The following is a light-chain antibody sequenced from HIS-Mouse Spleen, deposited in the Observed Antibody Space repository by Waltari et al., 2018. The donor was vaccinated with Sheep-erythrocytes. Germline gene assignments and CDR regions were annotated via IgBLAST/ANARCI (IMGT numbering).Light chain of an antibody. Sequence: QSALPQPASVSGSPGQSITISCTGTSSDVGCYNLVSLYQQHPGKAPKLMIYEGSKRPSGVSNRFSGSKSGNTASLTISGLQAEDEADYYCCSYAGSSTPWVFGGGTKLTVL. J-gene: IGLJ3*02. CDR2: EGS. CDR3: CSYAGSSTPWV. CDR1: SSDVGCYNL. V-gene: IGLV2-23*01.